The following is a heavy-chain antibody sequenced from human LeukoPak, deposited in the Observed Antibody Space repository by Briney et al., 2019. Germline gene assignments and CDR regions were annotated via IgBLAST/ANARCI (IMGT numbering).Heavy chain of an antibody. Sequence: GSLRLSCTPSGLTFGDYPMSWVRQAPGKGLEWVGEIHHSGSTNYNPSLKSRASISVDTSKSELSLKLSSVSAADTAVYYCVRGPGDILTGYYLSSMDVWGQGTTVTVSS. CDR2: IHHSGST. CDR1: GLTFGDYP. D-gene: IGHD3-9*01. V-gene: IGHV4-34*01. CDR3: VRGPGDILTGYYLSSMDV. J-gene: IGHJ6*02.